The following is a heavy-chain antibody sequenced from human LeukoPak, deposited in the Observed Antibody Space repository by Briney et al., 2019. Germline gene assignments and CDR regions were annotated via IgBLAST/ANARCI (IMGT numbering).Heavy chain of an antibody. J-gene: IGHJ6*03. CDR1: GFIFIHFW. CDR3: ARRNLYYDFWSGYSRDYYYMDV. Sequence: GGSLRLSCEASGFIFIHFWMSWVRQAPGKGLEWVASIRQDGSERYYVDSVKGRFNISRDNAKNSLYLQVNSLRVEDTAIYYCARRNLYYDFWSGYSRDYYYMDVWGKGTTVTVSS. V-gene: IGHV3-7*01. CDR2: IRQDGSER. D-gene: IGHD3-3*01.